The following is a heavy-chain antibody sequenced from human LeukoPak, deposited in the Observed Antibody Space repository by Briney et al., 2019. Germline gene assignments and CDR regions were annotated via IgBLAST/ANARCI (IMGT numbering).Heavy chain of an antibody. Sequence: PGGSLRLSCAASGFTFHDYAMHWVRQAPGKGLEWVSLISWDGGRTYYADSVKGRFTISRDNSKNSLYLQMNSLRAEDTALYYCAKDGRFMTPTYYYYYMDVWGKGTTVTVSS. V-gene: IGHV3-43D*03. CDR1: GFTFHDYA. D-gene: IGHD3-16*01. CDR2: ISWDGGRT. CDR3: AKDGRFMTPTYYYYYMDV. J-gene: IGHJ6*03.